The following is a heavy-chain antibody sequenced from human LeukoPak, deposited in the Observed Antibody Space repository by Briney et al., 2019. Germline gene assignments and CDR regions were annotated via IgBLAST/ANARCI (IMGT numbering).Heavy chain of an antibody. V-gene: IGHV4-39*01. CDR1: GGSINTNTFF. J-gene: IGHJ6*03. CDR3: VRQSRIFGVTRPGYMDV. CDR2: VFYSGST. Sequence: SETLSLTCGVSGGSINTNTFFWGWIRQPPGKGLEWVGNVFYSGSTMYNPSLKSRVTLSIDTSKSQFSLSLSSVTAADTAMYWCVRQSRIFGVTRPGYMDVWGKGIMVSVSS. D-gene: IGHD3-3*01.